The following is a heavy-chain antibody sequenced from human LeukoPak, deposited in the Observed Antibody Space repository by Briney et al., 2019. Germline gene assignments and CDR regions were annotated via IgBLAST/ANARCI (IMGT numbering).Heavy chain of an antibody. D-gene: IGHD3-3*01. CDR3: ARTHTIFGVVTYFDY. J-gene: IGHJ4*02. Sequence: GGSLRPSCAASGFTVSSNYMSWVRQAPGKGLEWVSVIYSGGSTYYADSVKGRFTISRDNSKNTLYLQMNSLRAEDTAVYYCARTHTIFGVVTYFDYWGQGTLVTVSS. CDR2: IYSGGST. CDR1: GFTVSSNY. V-gene: IGHV3-66*02.